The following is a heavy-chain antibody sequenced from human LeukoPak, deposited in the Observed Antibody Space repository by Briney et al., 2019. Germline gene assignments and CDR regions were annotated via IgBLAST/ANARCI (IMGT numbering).Heavy chain of an antibody. CDR3: ARGGYYDSSGYPWWFDP. CDR2: ISAYNGNT. V-gene: IGHV1-18*01. CDR1: GYTLTELS. J-gene: IGHJ5*02. D-gene: IGHD3-22*01. Sequence: ASVKVSCKVSGYTLTELSMHWVRQAPGQGLEWMGWISAYNGNTNYAQKPQGRVTMTTDTSTSTAYMELRSLRSDDTAVYYCARGGYYDSSGYPWWFDPWGLGTLVTVSS.